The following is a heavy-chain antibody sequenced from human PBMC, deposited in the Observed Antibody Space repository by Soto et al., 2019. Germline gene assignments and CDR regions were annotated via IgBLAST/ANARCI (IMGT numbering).Heavy chain of an antibody. J-gene: IGHJ6*02. CDR2: INGYNGNT. CDR1: GYTFTRSG. V-gene: IGHV1-18*01. Sequence: QVQLVQSGAEVNKPGASVKVSCKASGYTFTRSGISWVRQAPGQGLEWMGWINGYNGNTNYAQKFQGRITMTTDTPTSTAYMELRSLRSDDTAVYYCARMGDVPYYYSGMDVWGQGTTVIVSS. D-gene: IGHD3-16*01. CDR3: ARMGDVPYYYSGMDV.